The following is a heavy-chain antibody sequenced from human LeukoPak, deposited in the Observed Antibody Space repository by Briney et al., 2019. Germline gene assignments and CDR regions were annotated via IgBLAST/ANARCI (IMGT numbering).Heavy chain of an antibody. CDR3: ARKRITMVRGVIINYGMDV. Sequence: SETLSLTCAVYGGSFSGYYWSWIRQPPGKGLERIGEINHSGSTNYNPSLKSRVTISVDTSKNQFSLKLSSVTAADTAVYYCARKRITMVRGVIINYGMDVWGQGTTVTVSS. CDR1: GGSFSGYY. J-gene: IGHJ6*02. D-gene: IGHD3-10*01. CDR2: INHSGST. V-gene: IGHV4-34*01.